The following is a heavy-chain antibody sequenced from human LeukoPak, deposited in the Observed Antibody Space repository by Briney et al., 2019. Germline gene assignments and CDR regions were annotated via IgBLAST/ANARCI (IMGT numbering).Heavy chain of an antibody. D-gene: IGHD2-2*02. J-gene: IGHJ4*02. CDR3: ARGTHFGGCNNLIYYFDY. CDR2: IYYSGST. Sequence: SETLSLTCTVSGGSISSYYWSWIRQPPGKGLEWIGYIYYSGSTNYNPSLKSRVTISIDTSKNQFSLKLSSVTAADTAVYYCARGTHFGGCNNLIYYFDYWGQGTLVTVSS. CDR1: GGSISSYY. V-gene: IGHV4-59*01.